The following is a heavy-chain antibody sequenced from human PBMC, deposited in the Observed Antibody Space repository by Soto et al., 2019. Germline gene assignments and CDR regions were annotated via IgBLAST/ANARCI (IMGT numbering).Heavy chain of an antibody. CDR3: ARADVGDYYFDY. D-gene: IGHD3-16*01. Sequence: EVQLLESGGGLVQPGGSLRLSCAASGFTFSSYSMNWVRQAPGKGLEWVSSISSSSSYIYYADSVKGRFTISRDNAQNYLYLEMKSLIAEDTAVYYCARADVGDYYFDYWGQGTLGTVSS. J-gene: IGHJ4*02. V-gene: IGHV3-21*01. CDR1: GFTFSSYS. CDR2: ISSSSSYI.